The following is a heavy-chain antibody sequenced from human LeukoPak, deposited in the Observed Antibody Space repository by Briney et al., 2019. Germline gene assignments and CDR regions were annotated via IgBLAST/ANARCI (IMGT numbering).Heavy chain of an antibody. CDR2: ISYDGSNK. Sequence: PGGSLRLSCAASGFTFSSYGMHWVRQAPGKGLEWVAVISYDGSNKYYADSVKGRFTISRDNSKNTLYLQMNSLRAEDTAVYYCAKDQGRSDYWGQGTLSPSPQ. CDR1: GFTFSSYG. CDR3: AKDQGRSDY. J-gene: IGHJ4*02. V-gene: IGHV3-30*18.